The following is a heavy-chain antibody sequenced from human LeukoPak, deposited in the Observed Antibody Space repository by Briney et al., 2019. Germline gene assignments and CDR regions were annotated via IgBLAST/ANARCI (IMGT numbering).Heavy chain of an antibody. J-gene: IGHJ1*01. V-gene: IGHV3-53*01. Sequence: PGGSLRLSCAASGFTVSQSYMSWVRQAPGKGLEWVSIIYAGGNTYYADSVKGRFTISRDTSKNTAYLEMNSLRVEDTAMYYCARDGAVVAGTAQHWGQGALVTVSS. CDR1: GFTVSQSY. CDR2: IYAGGNT. D-gene: IGHD6-19*01. CDR3: ARDGAVVAGTAQH.